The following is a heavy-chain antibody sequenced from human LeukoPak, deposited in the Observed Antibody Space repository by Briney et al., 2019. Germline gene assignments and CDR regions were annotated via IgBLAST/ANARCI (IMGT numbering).Heavy chain of an antibody. CDR1: GFTFSSYS. CDR2: ISSSSSYI. Sequence: PGGSLRLSCAASGFTFSSYSMNWVRQAPGKGLEWVSSISSSSSYIYYADSVKGRFTISRDNAKNSLYLQMNSLRAEDTAVYFCARDPERPFIAVAGTGWFDPWGQGTLVTVSS. J-gene: IGHJ5*02. D-gene: IGHD6-19*01. CDR3: ARDPERPFIAVAGTGWFDP. V-gene: IGHV3-21*01.